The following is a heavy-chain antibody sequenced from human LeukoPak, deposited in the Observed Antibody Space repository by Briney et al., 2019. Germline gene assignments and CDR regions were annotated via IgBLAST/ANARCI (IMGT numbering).Heavy chain of an antibody. CDR3: VRVRTGTSCYDY. V-gene: IGHV4-30-4*01. Sequence: SETLSLTCTVSGGSISSSDSHWSWIRQSPGKGLEWIGYISYRGSTSYDPSLRSRLTISIDTSQNQFSLKLTSVTAADTAVYYCVRVRTGTSCYDYWGQGTLVTVSP. J-gene: IGHJ4*02. D-gene: IGHD2-2*01. CDR1: GGSISSSDSH. CDR2: ISYRGST.